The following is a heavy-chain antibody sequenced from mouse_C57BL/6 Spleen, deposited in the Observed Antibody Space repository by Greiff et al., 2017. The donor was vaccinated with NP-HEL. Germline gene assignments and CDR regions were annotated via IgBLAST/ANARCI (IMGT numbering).Heavy chain of an antibody. D-gene: IGHD1-1*01. J-gene: IGHJ4*01. CDR1: GFNIKDDY. CDR3: TLTVVAQDY. Sequence: LVESGAELVRPGASVKLSCTASGFNIKDDYMHWVKQRPEQGLEWIGWIDPENGDTEYASKFQGKATITADTSSNTAYLQLSSLTSEDTAVYYCTLTVVAQDYWGQGTSVTVSS. V-gene: IGHV14-4*01. CDR2: IDPENGDT.